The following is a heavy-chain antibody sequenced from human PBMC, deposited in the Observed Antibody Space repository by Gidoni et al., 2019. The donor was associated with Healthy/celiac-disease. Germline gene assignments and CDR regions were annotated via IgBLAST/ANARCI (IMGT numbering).Heavy chain of an antibody. CDR3: ARLALYAIYIPSLFDY. CDR2: IYPGDSDT. Sequence: EVQLVQSGAEVKKPGESLKISCKGSGYSFTSYWIGWVRQMPGKGLEWMGIIYPGDSDTRYSPSFQGQVTISADKSISTAYLQWSSLKASDTAMYYCARLALYAIYIPSLFDYWGQGTLVTVSS. V-gene: IGHV5-51*01. D-gene: IGHD2-8*01. J-gene: IGHJ4*02. CDR1: GYSFTSYW.